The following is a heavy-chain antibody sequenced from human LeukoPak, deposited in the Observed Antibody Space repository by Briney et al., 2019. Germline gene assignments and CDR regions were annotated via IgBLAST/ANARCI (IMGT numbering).Heavy chain of an antibody. CDR2: ISYDGSNK. Sequence: GGSLRLSCAASGFTFSSYGMHWVRQAPGKGLEWVAVISYDGSNKYYADSVKGRFTISRDNSKNTLYLQMNSLRAEDTAVYYCAKGPNQYSSGWHTWGQGTLVTVSS. V-gene: IGHV3-30*18. CDR3: AKGPNQYSSGWHT. D-gene: IGHD6-19*01. J-gene: IGHJ5*02. CDR1: GFTFSSYG.